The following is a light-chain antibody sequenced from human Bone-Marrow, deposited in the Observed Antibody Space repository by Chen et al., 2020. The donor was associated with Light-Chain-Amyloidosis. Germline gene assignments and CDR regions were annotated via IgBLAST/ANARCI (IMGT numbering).Light chain of an antibody. CDR2: DDS. Sequence: SYVLTQPSSLSVAPGQTATIACGGNNIGSTSVHWYQQTPGQAPLLVVYDDSDRPSGIPERLSGSNSGNTATLTISRVEAGDEADYYCQVWDRSSDRPVFGGGTKLIVL. CDR1: NIGSTS. J-gene: IGLJ3*02. V-gene: IGLV3-21*02. CDR3: QVWDRSSDRPV.